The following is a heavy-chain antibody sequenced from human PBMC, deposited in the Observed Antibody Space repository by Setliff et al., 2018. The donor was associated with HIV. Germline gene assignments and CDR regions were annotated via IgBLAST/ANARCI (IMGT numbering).Heavy chain of an antibody. Sequence: ASVKVSCKASGGSFNTYTITWLRQTPGQGLEWMGNITPILGTANYAQKFQGRVTITADDSTSTVYMEVRSLRSADMAVYYCSKVSEHRTSSGSFYYYMDVWGEGTTVTVSS. CDR3: SKVSEHRTSSGSFYYYMDV. J-gene: IGHJ6*03. CDR2: ITPILGTA. V-gene: IGHV1-69*08. CDR1: GGSFNTYT. D-gene: IGHD6-6*01.